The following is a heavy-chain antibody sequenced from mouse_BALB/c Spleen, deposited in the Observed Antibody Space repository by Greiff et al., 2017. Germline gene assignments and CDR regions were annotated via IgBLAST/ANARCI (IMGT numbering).Heavy chain of an antibody. CDR2: IDPANGNT. CDR1: GFNIKDTY. CDR3: ARGDYYGTDY. Sequence: EVQVVESGAELVKPGASVKLSCTASGFNIKDTYMHWVKQRPEQGLEWIGRIDPANGNTKYDPKFQGKATITADTSSNTAYLQLSSLTSEDTAVYYCARGDYYGTDYWGQGTTLTVSS. D-gene: IGHD1-1*01. V-gene: IGHV14-3*02. J-gene: IGHJ2*01.